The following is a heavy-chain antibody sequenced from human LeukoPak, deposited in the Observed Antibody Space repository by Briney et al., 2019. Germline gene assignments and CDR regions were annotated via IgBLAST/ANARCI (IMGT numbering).Heavy chain of an antibody. CDR1: GGSISSYY. J-gene: IGHJ4*02. Sequence: SETLSLTCTVSGGSISSYYWSWIRQPPGKGLEWIGDIYYSGSTNYNPSLKSRVTISVDMSKIQFSLRLSSVTAADTAVYYCARAWGYFDYWGQGTLVTVSS. D-gene: IGHD3-16*01. CDR3: ARAWGYFDY. V-gene: IGHV4-59*01. CDR2: IYYSGST.